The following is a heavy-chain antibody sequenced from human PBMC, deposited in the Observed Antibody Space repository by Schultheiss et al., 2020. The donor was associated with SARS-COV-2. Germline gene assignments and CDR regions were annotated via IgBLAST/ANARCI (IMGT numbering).Heavy chain of an antibody. J-gene: IGHJ1*01. Sequence: GGSLRLSCAASGFTFSSYSMNWVSKAPGKGLEWVSSISSSSSYIYYADSVKGRFTISRDNAKNSLYLQMNSLRAEDTAVYYCARDDHEYCSGGSCYSSEYFQHWGQGTLVTVSS. V-gene: IGHV3-21*01. CDR2: ISSSSSYI. CDR3: ARDDHEYCSGGSCYSSEYFQH. D-gene: IGHD2-15*01. CDR1: GFTFSSYS.